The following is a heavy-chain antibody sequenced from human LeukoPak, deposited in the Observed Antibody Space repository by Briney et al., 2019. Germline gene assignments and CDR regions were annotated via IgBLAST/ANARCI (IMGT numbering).Heavy chain of an antibody. V-gene: IGHV3-30*04. CDR2: ISNDGSHK. D-gene: IGHD4-23*01. Sequence: GGSLRLSCAASGFPFSSYSMHWVRQAPGNGLEWVAVISNDGSHKYYADSVKGRFIISRDNSKNTLSLQMNTLRPDDTAVFYCARDPNRLADYGGDYFDHWGQGTLVTVSS. J-gene: IGHJ4*02. CDR3: ARDPNRLADYGGDYFDH. CDR1: GFPFSSYS.